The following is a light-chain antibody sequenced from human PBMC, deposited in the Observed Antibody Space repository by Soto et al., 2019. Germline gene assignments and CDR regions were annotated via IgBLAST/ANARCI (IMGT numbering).Light chain of an antibody. J-gene: IGKJ2*01. Sequence: EVVLTQSPGTLSLSPGERATLSCRASQSVSNNYFAWYQQKPGQAPRLLIFGSSDRATGIPDRFSGSGSGTNFPLTNKRMGTESFSVNYRQEYGSSPPDNFSQGTKLEIK. CDR3: QEYGSSPPDN. CDR2: GSS. V-gene: IGKV3-20*01. CDR1: QSVSNNY.